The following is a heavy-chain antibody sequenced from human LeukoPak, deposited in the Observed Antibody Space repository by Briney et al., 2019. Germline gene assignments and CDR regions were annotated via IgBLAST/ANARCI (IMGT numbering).Heavy chain of an antibody. V-gene: IGHV3-9*01. CDR3: AKGGNGYNHDAPIDY. CDR2: ISWNSGSI. Sequence: SRSLRLSCAASGFTFDDYAMHWVRQAPGKGLEWVSGISWNSGSIGYADSVKGRFTISRDNAKNSLYLQMNSLRAEDTALYYCAKGGNGYNHDAPIDYWGQGTLVTVSS. D-gene: IGHD5-24*01. J-gene: IGHJ4*02. CDR1: GFTFDDYA.